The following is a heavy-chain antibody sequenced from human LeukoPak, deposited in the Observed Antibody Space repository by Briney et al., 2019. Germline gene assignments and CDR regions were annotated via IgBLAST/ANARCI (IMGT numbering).Heavy chain of an antibody. Sequence: ASVKVSCKASGYTFTIYDINWVRQATGQGREWMGWMNPNSGNTGYAQKFQGRVTMTRNTSISTAYMELSSLRSEDTAVYYCARETSGWTYYYYYGMDVWGQGTTVTVSS. J-gene: IGHJ6*02. CDR2: MNPNSGNT. V-gene: IGHV1-8*01. CDR3: ARETSGWTYYYYYGMDV. D-gene: IGHD6-19*01. CDR1: GYTFTIYD.